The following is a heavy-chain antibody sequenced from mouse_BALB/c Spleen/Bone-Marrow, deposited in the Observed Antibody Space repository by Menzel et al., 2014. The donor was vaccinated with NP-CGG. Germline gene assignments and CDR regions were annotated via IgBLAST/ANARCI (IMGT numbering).Heavy chain of an antibody. D-gene: IGHD1-1*01. CDR2: IYPSDSYT. Sequence: QVQLKESGAELVRPGASVKLSCKASGYTFTSYWINWVKQRPGQGLEWIGNIYPSDSYTNYNQKFKDKATLTVDKSSSTAYMQLSSPTSEDSAVYYCTREGYYCSSYVDYWGQGTTLTVSS. CDR1: GYTFTSYW. CDR3: TREGYYCSSYVDY. J-gene: IGHJ2*01. V-gene: IGHV1-69*02.